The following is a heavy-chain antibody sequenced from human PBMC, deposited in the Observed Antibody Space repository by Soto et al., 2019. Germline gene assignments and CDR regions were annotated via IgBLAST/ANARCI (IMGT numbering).Heavy chain of an antibody. Sequence: QVQLVQSGAEVKQPGSSVKVSCKASGGTFSSYSITWVRQAPGQGLEWMGEIIPSFGTANYAQKFQGRVTITADESTSTGYMELSSLRSEDTAVYYCARDGGRHSGGIDYWGHGTVVTVSS. CDR1: GGTFSSYS. CDR2: IIPSFGTA. CDR3: ARDGGRHSGGIDY. D-gene: IGHD1-26*01. J-gene: IGHJ4*01. V-gene: IGHV1-69*01.